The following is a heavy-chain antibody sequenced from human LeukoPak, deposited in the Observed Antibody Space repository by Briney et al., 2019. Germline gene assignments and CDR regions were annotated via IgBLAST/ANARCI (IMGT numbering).Heavy chain of an antibody. V-gene: IGHV3-21*01. J-gene: IGHJ5*02. CDR3: TRDQNFYGSGRGFDP. Sequence: GGSLRLSCAASGFTFSTYSMNWVRQAPGKGLEWVSSITSSNSYIYYADSVKGRFTISRDNAKNSLYLQMNSLRAEDTAIYYCTRDQNFYGSGRGFDPWGQGTLVTVSS. CDR2: ITSSNSYI. CDR1: GFTFSTYS. D-gene: IGHD3-10*01.